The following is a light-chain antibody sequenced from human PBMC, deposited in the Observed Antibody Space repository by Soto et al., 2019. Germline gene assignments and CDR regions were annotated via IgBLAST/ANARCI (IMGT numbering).Light chain of an antibody. CDR2: DTS. J-gene: IGKJ5*01. CDR1: QSVSNH. Sequence: ETVMTQSPRTLSVSRGERATLSCRASQSVSNHFAWYHQKPAQAPRRLIYDTSTRATAIPARFSGSGSGTEFTPTISSMQSEDFAVYYCQQYSNRSPLTFGQGTRLEIK. V-gene: IGKV3-15*01. CDR3: QQYSNRSPLT.